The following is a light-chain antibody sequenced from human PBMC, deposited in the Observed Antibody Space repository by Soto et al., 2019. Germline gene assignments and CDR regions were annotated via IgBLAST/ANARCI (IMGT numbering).Light chain of an antibody. V-gene: IGLV2-14*03. Sequence: QSVLTQPASVSGSPGQSITISCTGTSSDIGGYNYVSWYQHHPGKAPKLMIYDVSERPSGVSNRFSGSKSGNTASLTISGLQAEDEADYYCTSYTSSASLDVFGAGTKVTVL. CDR1: SSDIGGYNY. CDR2: DVS. CDR3: TSYTSSASLDV. J-gene: IGLJ1*01.